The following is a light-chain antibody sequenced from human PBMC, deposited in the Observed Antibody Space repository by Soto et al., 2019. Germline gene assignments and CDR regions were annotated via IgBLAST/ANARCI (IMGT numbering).Light chain of an antibody. J-gene: IGKJ1*01. CDR2: DSS. CDR1: QSVSSY. V-gene: IGKV3-11*01. CDR3: QQRSNWQRT. Sequence: EIVLTQSPATLSLSPGERATLSCRASQSVSSYLTWYQQKPGKDPRLLIYDSSNRATGIPARFSVSGSGTDFTLTISSLEPEDFAVYYCQQRSNWQRTFGQGTKVEI.